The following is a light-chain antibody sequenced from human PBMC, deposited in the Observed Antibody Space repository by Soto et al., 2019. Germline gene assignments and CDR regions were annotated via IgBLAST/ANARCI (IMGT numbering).Light chain of an antibody. J-gene: IGLJ2*01. CDR2: DVS. V-gene: IGLV2-14*01. CDR1: SSDVGGYNY. Sequence: QSALTQPASVSGSPGQSITISCSGTSSDVGGYNYVSWYQQHPGKAPKLMIYDVSNRPSGVSNRFSGSKSGNTASLTISGLQAEDEADYYCNSYTSSSTLVAFGGGTKVTV. CDR3: NSYTSSSTLVA.